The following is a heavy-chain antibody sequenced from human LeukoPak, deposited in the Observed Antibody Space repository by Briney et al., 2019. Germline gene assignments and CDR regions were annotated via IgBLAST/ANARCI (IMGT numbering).Heavy chain of an antibody. CDR3: ARFYRKTYKWNDQPDY. Sequence: ASVKVSCKASGGTFSSYAISWVRQAPGQGLEWMGGIIPIFGTANYAQKFQGRVTITADESTSTAYMELSSLRSEDTAVYYCARFYRKTYKWNDQPDYWGQGTLVTVSS. V-gene: IGHV1-69*13. CDR2: IIPIFGTA. CDR1: GGTFSSYA. D-gene: IGHD1-20*01. J-gene: IGHJ4*02.